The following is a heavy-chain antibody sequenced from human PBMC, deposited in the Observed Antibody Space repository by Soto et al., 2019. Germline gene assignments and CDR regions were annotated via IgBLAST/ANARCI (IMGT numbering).Heavy chain of an antibody. D-gene: IGHD2-2*01. CDR2: INHSGST. CDR1: GGSFSGYY. V-gene: IGHV4-34*01. J-gene: IGHJ4*02. CDR3: ARALYCTTTSCHLDY. Sequence: SETLSLTCAVYGGSFSGYYWSWIRQPPGKGLEWIGEINHSGSTNYNPSLKSRVTISIDKSKNQFSLTLSSVTAADTAVYYCARALYCTTTSCHLDYWGQGTQVPVSS.